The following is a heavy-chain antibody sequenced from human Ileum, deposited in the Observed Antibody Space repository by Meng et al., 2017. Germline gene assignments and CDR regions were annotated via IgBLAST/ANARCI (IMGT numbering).Heavy chain of an antibody. CDR1: GYTFTTYD. CDR2: MSPSSGNT. D-gene: IGHD6-13*01. Sequence: QVQLVQSGADVKKPGASMTVSCKASGYTFTTYDINWVRQATGQGLEWMGWMSPSSGNTGYAQEFQGRVTMTRNTSISTAYMELSGLRSEDTAVYYFVREAWSKTAAGVDYWGHGTLVTVSS. V-gene: IGHV1-8*02. J-gene: IGHJ4*01. CDR3: VREAWSKTAAGVDY.